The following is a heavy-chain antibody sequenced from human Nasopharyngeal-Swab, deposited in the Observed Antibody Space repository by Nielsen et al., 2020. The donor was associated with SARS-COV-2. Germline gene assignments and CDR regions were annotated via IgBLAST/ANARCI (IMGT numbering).Heavy chain of an antibody. CDR1: GYSFSSYW. J-gene: IGHJ4*02. V-gene: IGHV5-51*01. CDR3: ATAYSGNYYWDY. D-gene: IGHD1-26*01. Sequence: GGSLRLSCKGSGYSFSSYWIGWVRQMPGKGLEWMGIMYPRDSDTRYSPSFQGQVTISADKSISTAYPQWSSLKASDTAMYYCATAYSGNYYWDYWGQGTLVTVSS. CDR2: MYPRDSDT.